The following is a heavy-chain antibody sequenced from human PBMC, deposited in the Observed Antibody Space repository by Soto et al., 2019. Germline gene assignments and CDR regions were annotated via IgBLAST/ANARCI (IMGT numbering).Heavy chain of an antibody. CDR2: IYYSGST. V-gene: IGHV4-61*01. D-gene: IGHD2-8*01. CDR3: ARSLSGPQPRGGDGVGY. CDR1: GTSVSSGIYY. Sequence: QVQLQESGPGLVKPSETLSLTCTVSGTSVSSGIYYWSWIRQPPGRGLEWIGYIYYSGSTNYNPSLKSRVTISVDTSKNQFSLKLSSVTAADTAVYYCARSLSGPQPRGGDGVGYWGQGTLVTVSS. J-gene: IGHJ4*02.